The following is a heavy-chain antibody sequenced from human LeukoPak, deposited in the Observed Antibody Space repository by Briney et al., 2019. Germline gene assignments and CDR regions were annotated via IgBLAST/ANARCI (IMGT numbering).Heavy chain of an antibody. J-gene: IGHJ4*02. CDR2: MRSDGSDI. V-gene: IGHV3-30*02. D-gene: IGHD2/OR15-2a*01. CDR1: GFSFISYA. Sequence: PGGSLRLSCAASGFSFISYAMLWFRQAPGKGLEWVAFMRSDGSDIFYAESLKGHFTISRDSAKSTLFLQMHSLRAEDTAVYYCARDDYYFASENWGQGALVTVSP. CDR3: ARDDYYFASEN.